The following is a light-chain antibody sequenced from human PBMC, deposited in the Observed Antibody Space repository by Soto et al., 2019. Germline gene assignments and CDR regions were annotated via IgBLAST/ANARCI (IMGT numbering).Light chain of an antibody. J-gene: IGKJ5*01. CDR2: DAS. CDR3: QQYNNWPPIT. CDR1: RRGRSN. Sequence: EIVMTQSPATLSVSAGERATLSCRARRRGRSNLSWYQQKPGQAPRLLIYDASTRATGIPARFSGSGSGTEFILTISSLQSEDFGVYYCQQYNNWPPITFGQGTRLEIK. V-gene: IGKV3D-15*01.